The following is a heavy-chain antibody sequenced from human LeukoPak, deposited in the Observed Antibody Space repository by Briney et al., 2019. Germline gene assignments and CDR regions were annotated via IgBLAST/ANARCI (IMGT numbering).Heavy chain of an antibody. V-gene: IGHV3-30*02. J-gene: IGHJ4*02. D-gene: IGHD3-22*01. Sequence: GGSLRLSCAASGFTFSSYGMHWVRQAPGKGLEWVAFIRYDGSNKYYADSVKGRFTISRDNSKNTLYVQMNSLRAEDTAVYYCAKEGRRLYYYDSSGYYPLGYWGQGTLVTVSS. CDR1: GFTFSSYG. CDR2: IRYDGSNK. CDR3: AKEGRRLYYYDSSGYYPLGY.